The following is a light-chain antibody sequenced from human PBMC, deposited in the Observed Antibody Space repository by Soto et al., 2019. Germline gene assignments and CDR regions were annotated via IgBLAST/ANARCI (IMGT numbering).Light chain of an antibody. CDR2: GSD. Sequence: QSVLTQPPSASGTPGQRVTISCSGSSSNIESNNVNWYQQLPGTAPKLLIHGSDQRPSGIPDRFSGSKSGTSASLAITGLQSEDEADYYCCSYAGSYTFLMFGGGTKLTVL. CDR3: CSYAGSYTFLM. J-gene: IGLJ3*02. CDR1: SSNIESNN. V-gene: IGLV1-44*01.